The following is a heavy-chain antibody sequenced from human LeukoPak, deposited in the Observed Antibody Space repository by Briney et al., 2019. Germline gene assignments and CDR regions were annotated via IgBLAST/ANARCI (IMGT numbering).Heavy chain of an antibody. Sequence: PSETLSLTCAVYGGSFSGYYWSWIRQPPGKGLEWIGEINHSGSTNYNPSLKSRVAISVDTSKNQFSLQLNSVTPEDTAVYFCVRLVGGDIDYWGQGTLVTVSS. CDR1: GGSFSGYY. D-gene: IGHD5-12*01. CDR2: INHSGST. CDR3: VRLVGGDIDY. V-gene: IGHV4-34*01. J-gene: IGHJ4*02.